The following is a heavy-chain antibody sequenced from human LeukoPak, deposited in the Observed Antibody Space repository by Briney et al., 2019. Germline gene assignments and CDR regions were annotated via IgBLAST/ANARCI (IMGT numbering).Heavy chain of an antibody. Sequence: SETLSLTCALYGGSFSGYYWSWIRQPPGKGLEWIGEINHSGSTDYNPSLKSRVTISVDTSKNQFSLKLSSVTAADTAVYYCARAPRSFDPWGQGTLVTVSS. CDR1: GGSFSGYY. J-gene: IGHJ5*02. CDR3: ARAPRSFDP. V-gene: IGHV4-34*01. CDR2: INHSGST.